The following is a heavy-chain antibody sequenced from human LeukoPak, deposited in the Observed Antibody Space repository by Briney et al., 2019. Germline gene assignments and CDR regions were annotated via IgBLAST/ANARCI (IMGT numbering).Heavy chain of an antibody. V-gene: IGHV5-51*01. Sequence: GESLKISCKGSGYTFTSYWIGWVRQMPGKGLEWMGIIYPADSDIRYSPSFQGQVTISADKSISTAYLQWSSLKASDTAIYYCARRGSGSRGQFDYWGQGTLVTVSS. CDR1: GYTFTSYW. CDR3: ARRGSGSRGQFDY. CDR2: IYPADSDI. D-gene: IGHD1-26*01. J-gene: IGHJ4*02.